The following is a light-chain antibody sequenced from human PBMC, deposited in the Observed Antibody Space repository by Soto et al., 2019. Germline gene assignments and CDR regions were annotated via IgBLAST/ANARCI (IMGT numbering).Light chain of an antibody. Sequence: QSALTQPASVSGSPGQSITISCTGTSSDVGGYNSVSWYQHHPGTAPKLLISDVRYRPSGVSNRFSGSQSANTASLTISGLRTEDESDYYCCSYTTSTTYVFGSGTKVTVL. V-gene: IGLV2-14*01. J-gene: IGLJ1*01. CDR3: CSYTTSTTYV. CDR2: DVR. CDR1: SSDVGGYNS.